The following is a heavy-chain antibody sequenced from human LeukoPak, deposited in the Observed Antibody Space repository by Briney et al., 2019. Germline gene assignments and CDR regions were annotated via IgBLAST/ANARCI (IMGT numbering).Heavy chain of an antibody. CDR1: GFTFSSYA. CDR3: AKDYKAVAGTFDY. Sequence: GVSLRLSCVASGFTFSSYAMTWVRQAPGGGLERVSVISVSGGSTEYADSVRGRFTVSRDNSKNTLYLQMSSLRAEDTAVYYCAKDYKAVAGTFDYWGQGTLVTVSA. D-gene: IGHD6-19*01. J-gene: IGHJ4*02. V-gene: IGHV3-23*01. CDR2: ISVSGGST.